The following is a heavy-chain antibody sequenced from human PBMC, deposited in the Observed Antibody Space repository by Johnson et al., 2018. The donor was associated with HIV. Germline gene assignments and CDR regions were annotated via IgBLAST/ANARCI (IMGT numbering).Heavy chain of an antibody. CDR2: IKQDGSEK. CDR1: GFTFSSYW. CDR3: ARRGDSSSWFAFDI. D-gene: IGHD6-13*01. V-gene: IGHV3-7*05. J-gene: IGHJ3*02. Sequence: VQLVESGGGLVQPGGSLRLSCAASGFTFSSYWMSWVRQAPGKGLEWVANIKQDGSEKYYVDYVKGRCTISRDNAKNSLYLQMNSLVAEDTAVYYCARRGDSSSWFAFDIWGQGTMVTVSS.